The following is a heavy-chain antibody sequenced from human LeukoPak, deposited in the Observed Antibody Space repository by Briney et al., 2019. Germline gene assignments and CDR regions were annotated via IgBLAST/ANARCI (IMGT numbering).Heavy chain of an antibody. CDR1: GYTFANFG. CDR2: ISVYNGNT. J-gene: IGHJ4*02. D-gene: IGHD2-2*02. Sequence: GASVKVSCKASGYTFANFGITWVRQAPGQGFEWMGWISVYNGNTNYAQNLQGRVTLTTDTSTSTAYMELRSLRSDDTALYYCARTCSSSSCYMVHWGQGTLVTVSS. CDR3: ARTCSSSSCYMVH. V-gene: IGHV1-18*01.